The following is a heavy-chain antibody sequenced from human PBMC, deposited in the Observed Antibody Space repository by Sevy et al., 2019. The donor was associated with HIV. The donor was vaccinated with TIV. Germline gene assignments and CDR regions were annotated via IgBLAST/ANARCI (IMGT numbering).Heavy chain of an antibody. Sequence: GGSLRLSCAASGFTVSEYSMHWVRQAPGKGLEWVATISYDGSNKHYADSVKGRFTLSRDNSKNSLFLQMNSLRAEDTAVYYCALERLSSNVAEYFQNWGQGTLVTVSS. CDR2: ISYDGSNK. CDR3: ALERLSSNVAEYFQN. CDR1: GFTVSEYS. J-gene: IGHJ1*01. V-gene: IGHV3-30-3*01. D-gene: IGHD1-1*01.